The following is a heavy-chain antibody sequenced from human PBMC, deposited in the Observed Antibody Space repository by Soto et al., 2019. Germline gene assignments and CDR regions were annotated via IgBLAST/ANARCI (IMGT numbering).Heavy chain of an antibody. CDR2: IYYSGST. V-gene: IGHV4-59*01. CDR3: ARDAAGEVLRYFDWFHSRDYYYYMDV. Sequence: SETLSLTCTVSGGSISSYYWSWIRQPPGKGLEWIGYIYYSGSTNYNPSLKSRVTISVDTSKNQFSLKLSSVTAADTAVYYCARDAAGEVLRYFDWFHSRDYYYYMDVWGKGTTVTVSS. D-gene: IGHD3-9*01. J-gene: IGHJ6*03. CDR1: GGSISSYY.